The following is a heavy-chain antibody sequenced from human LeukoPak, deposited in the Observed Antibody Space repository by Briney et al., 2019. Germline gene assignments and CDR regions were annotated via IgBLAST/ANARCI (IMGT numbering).Heavy chain of an antibody. V-gene: IGHV4-39*01. Sequence: SETLSLTCTVSGGSISSSSYYWGWIRQPPGKGLEWIGSIYYSGSTYYNPSLKSRVTISVDTSKNQFSLKLSSVTAADTAVYYCAGPIYYDILTGSAFDIWGQGTMVTVSS. CDR3: AGPIYYDILTGSAFDI. J-gene: IGHJ3*02. CDR1: GGSISSSSYY. CDR2: IYYSGST. D-gene: IGHD3-9*01.